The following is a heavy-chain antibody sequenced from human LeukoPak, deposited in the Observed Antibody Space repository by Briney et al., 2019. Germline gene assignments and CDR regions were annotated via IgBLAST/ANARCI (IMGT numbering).Heavy chain of an antibody. CDR3: ARDSRYSSVY. Sequence: SETLSLTCAVYGGSFSGYYWSWIRQPPGKGLEWIGEINHSGSTNYNPSLKSRVTISVDTSKNQFSLKLSSVTAADTAVYYCARDSRYSSVYWGQGTLVSVSS. D-gene: IGHD5-18*01. CDR1: GGSFSGYY. CDR2: INHSGST. J-gene: IGHJ4*02. V-gene: IGHV4-34*01.